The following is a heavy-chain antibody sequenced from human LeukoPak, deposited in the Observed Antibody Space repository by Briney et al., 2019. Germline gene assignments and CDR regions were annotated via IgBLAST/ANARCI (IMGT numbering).Heavy chain of an antibody. CDR3: ATPSGGYCDTTSCYTGRFDF. D-gene: IGHD2-2*02. CDR1: GFTFSGYW. CDR2: IKQDGSER. Sequence: PGGSLRLSCAASGFTFSGYWMSWVRQAPGKGLEWLANIKQDGSERYYVDSAKGRFTISRDNAKNSLFLQVNSLRVEDTAVYYRATPSGGYCDTTSCYTGRFDFWGQGTLVNVSS. V-gene: IGHV3-7*01. J-gene: IGHJ4*02.